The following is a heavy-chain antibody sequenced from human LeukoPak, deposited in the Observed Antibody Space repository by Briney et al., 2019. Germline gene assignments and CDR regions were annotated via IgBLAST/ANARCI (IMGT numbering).Heavy chain of an antibody. D-gene: IGHD2-8*01. V-gene: IGHV3-73*01. CDR2: IRSKTNSYAT. CDR1: GFTFSGSA. J-gene: IGHJ4*02. Sequence: GGSLRLSCAASGFTFSGSAMHWVRQASGKGLEWVGRIRSKTNSYATSYAASVKGRFALSRDDSKNTAYLQMNSLKTEDTAVYYCTTGDMVYAISGPYFGYWGQGTLVTVSS. CDR3: TTGDMVYAISGPYFGY.